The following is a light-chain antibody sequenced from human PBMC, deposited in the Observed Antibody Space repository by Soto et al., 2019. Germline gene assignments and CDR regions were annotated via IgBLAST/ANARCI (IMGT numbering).Light chain of an antibody. CDR3: QSYVSSLSAWV. V-gene: IGLV1-40*01. J-gene: IGLJ3*02. Sequence: QSVLTQPPSVSGAPGQRVTISCSGSSSNIGAPYDVHWYQHLPGTAPKLLLSGNDNRPSGVPDRFSGSRSGTSASLAITGLQAEDDADYYCQSYVSSLSAWVFGGGTKVTVL. CDR1: SSNIGAPYD. CDR2: GND.